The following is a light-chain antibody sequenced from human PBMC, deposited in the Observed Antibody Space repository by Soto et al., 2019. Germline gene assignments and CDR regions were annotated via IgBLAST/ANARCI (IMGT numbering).Light chain of an antibody. CDR2: DAS. CDR1: QSVSSN. Sequence: EIVMTHSPATLSVSPGERATLSCRASQSVSSNLAWHQQKPGQAPRILMYDASTRPTGIPARFSGSGSGTEFTLTISSLQSEDFAVYYCQQYHNWPITFGQGTRLEI. V-gene: IGKV3-15*01. J-gene: IGKJ5*01. CDR3: QQYHNWPIT.